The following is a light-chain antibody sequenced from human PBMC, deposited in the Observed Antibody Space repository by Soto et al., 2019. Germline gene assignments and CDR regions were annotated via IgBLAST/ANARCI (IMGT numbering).Light chain of an antibody. Sequence: QSALAQPPSASGSPGQSVTISCTGSSSDVGGYNYVSWYQQHPGKAPKFMIYGVSKRPSGVPDRLSGSKSGNTASLTVSGLQAEDEADYYCSSYGGSNTVVFGGGTKLTVL. CDR2: GVS. J-gene: IGLJ2*01. CDR3: SSYGGSNTVV. CDR1: SSDVGGYNY. V-gene: IGLV2-8*01.